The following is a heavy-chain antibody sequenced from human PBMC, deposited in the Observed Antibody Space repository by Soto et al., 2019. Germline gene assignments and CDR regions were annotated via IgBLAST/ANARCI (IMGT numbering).Heavy chain of an antibody. V-gene: IGHV4-31*03. D-gene: IGHD2-2*01. CDR1: GGSISRGGYY. Sequence: TRCLTCTVSGGSISRGGYYGSWIRQHPGKGLEWIGYIYYTGSAYYNPSLKSRVTISIDTSENRFSLKLSSVTVADTAVYYCARGASSTSPLHWFDSWGQGTQVTVSS. CDR3: ARGASSTSPLHWFDS. J-gene: IGHJ5*01. CDR2: IYYTGSA.